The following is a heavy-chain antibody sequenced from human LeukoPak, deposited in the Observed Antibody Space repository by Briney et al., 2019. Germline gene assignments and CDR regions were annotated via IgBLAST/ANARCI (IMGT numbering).Heavy chain of an antibody. D-gene: IGHD3-22*01. CDR1: GYSISSGYH. J-gene: IGHJ3*02. Sequence: SETLSLTCTVSGYSISSGYHWSWIRQPPGKGLECIGYIYYSGSTHYNPSLKSRVTISVDTSKNQFSLKLSSVTAADTAVYFCARARNYYDSSDYYFEGDAFDIWGQGTVVSVSS. V-gene: IGHV4-61*01. CDR2: IYYSGST. CDR3: ARARNYYDSSDYYFEGDAFDI.